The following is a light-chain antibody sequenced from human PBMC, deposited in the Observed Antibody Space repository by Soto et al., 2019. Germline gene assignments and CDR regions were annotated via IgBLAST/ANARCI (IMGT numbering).Light chain of an antibody. V-gene: IGKV3-15*01. J-gene: IGKJ5*01. Sequence: EIVMTQSPATPAFASGERGTLSFQAIQSVSSDLAWYEQQPGQAPRLLLYGASTRATGIPARFSGSGSGTEFTLTISSLQSEDFAVYYCQQYNNWPPSITFGQGTRLEIK. CDR3: QQYNNWPPSIT. CDR1: QSVSSD. CDR2: GAS.